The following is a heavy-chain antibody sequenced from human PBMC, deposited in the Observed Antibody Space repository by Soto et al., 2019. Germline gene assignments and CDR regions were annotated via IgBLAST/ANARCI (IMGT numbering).Heavy chain of an antibody. CDR3: VRRSPENAFDI. CDR1: GGSIISDGYS. V-gene: IGHV4-30-2*01. J-gene: IGHJ3*02. CDR2: IYEGGNT. Sequence: SETLSLTCAVSGGSIISDGYSWSWIRQPPGKGLQWIGHIYEGGNTYYTPSLESRVAISTDKSKNQFSLRLSSVTAADTAVYYCVRRSPENAFDIWGQGTMVTVSS.